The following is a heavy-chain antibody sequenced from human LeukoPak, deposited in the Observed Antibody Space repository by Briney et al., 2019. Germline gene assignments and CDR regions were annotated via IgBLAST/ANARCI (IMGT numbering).Heavy chain of an antibody. Sequence: SETLSLTCTVSGGSISSSSYYWGWIRHPPGKGLEWLVSIYYSGSTYYNPSLKSRVTISVYTSKYPFSLKLSSVTAADTAVYYCARPRGYSYDYYFDYWGQGTLVTVSS. CDR3: ARPRGYSYDYYFDY. CDR2: IYYSGST. J-gene: IGHJ4*02. D-gene: IGHD5-18*01. V-gene: IGHV4-39*01. CDR1: GGSISSSSYY.